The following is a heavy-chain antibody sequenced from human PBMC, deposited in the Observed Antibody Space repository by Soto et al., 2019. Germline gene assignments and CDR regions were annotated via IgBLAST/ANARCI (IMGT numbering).Heavy chain of an antibody. CDR1: GGSMSSYY. D-gene: IGHD3-10*01. V-gene: IGHV4-59*01. Sequence: SETLSLTCTVSGGSMSSYYWSWIRQPPGKGLEWIGYIYYSGSTNYNPSLKSRVTMSVDTPKNQFSLKLSSVTAADTAVYYCARRGYGPGFPYYYGMDVWGKGTTVTVSS. CDR2: IYYSGST. J-gene: IGHJ6*04. CDR3: ARRGYGPGFPYYYGMDV.